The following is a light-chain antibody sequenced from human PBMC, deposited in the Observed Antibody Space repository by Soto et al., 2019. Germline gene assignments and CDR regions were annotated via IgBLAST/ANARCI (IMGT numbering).Light chain of an antibody. J-gene: IGLJ1*01. CDR1: SSDVGGYNY. CDR3: SSYTSSSTLYV. V-gene: IGLV2-14*01. CDR2: EVT. Sequence: QSVLTQPASVSGSPGQSITISCTGTSSDVGGYNYVCWYKQHPGKAPKLMIYEVTNRPSGVSNRFSGSKSGNTASLTISGLQAEDEADYYCSSYTSSSTLYVFGTGTKLTVL.